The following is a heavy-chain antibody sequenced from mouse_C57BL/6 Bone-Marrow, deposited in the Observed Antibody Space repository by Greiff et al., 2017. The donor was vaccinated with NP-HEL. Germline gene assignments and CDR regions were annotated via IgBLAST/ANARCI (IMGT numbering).Heavy chain of an antibody. CDR2: IYPRSGNT. D-gene: IGHD1-1*01. CDR1: GYTFPSYG. CDR3: ARESSPHWYFDV. J-gene: IGHJ1*03. Sequence: VQLQQSGAELARPGASVKLSCKASGYTFPSYGISWVKQRTGQGLEWIGEIYPRSGNTYYNEKFKGKATLTADKSSSTAYMELRSLTSEDSAVYFCARESSPHWYFDVWGTGTTVTVSS. V-gene: IGHV1-81*01.